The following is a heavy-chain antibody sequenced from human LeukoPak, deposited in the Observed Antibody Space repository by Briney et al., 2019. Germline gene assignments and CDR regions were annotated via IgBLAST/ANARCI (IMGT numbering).Heavy chain of an antibody. J-gene: IGHJ5*02. CDR1: GGSFSGYY. CDR2: INHSGST. D-gene: IGHD1-1*01. Sequence: NPSETLSLTCAVYGGSFSGYYWSWIRQPPGKGLEWIGEINHSGSTNYNPSLKSRVTISVGTSKNQFSLKLSSVTAADTAVYYCARRTYPKRLIKFDPWGQGTLVTVSS. CDR3: ARRTYPKRLIKFDP. V-gene: IGHV4-34*01.